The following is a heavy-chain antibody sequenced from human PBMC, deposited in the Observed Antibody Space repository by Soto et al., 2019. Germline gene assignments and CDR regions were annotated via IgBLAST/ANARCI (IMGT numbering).Heavy chain of an antibody. V-gene: IGHV3-7*01. CDR2: INRDGSKK. CDR1: GFTLSAYW. J-gene: IGHJ3*01. Sequence: EVQLEESGGDVVQPGGSLRLSCAASGFTLSAYWMTWVRQAPGKGLEWVANINRDGSKKSYLDSVRGRFTISRDNVENSLYLQMDSLRADDTALYYCARDVPPASSIDYLGEVALCGQGTIFTVSS. D-gene: IGHD4-17*01. CDR3: ARDVPPASSIDYLGEVAL.